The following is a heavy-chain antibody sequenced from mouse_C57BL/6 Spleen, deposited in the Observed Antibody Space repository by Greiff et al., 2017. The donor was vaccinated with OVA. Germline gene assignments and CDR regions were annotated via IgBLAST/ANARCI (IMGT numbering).Heavy chain of an antibody. D-gene: IGHD1-1*01. CDR2: IYPGDGDT. J-gene: IGHJ1*03. Sequence: VQVVESGPELVKPGASVKISCKASGYAFSSSWMNWVKQRPGKGLEWIGRIYPGDGDTNYNGKFKGKATLTADKSSSTAYMQLSSLTSEDSAVYFCASTTVVGGYFDVWGTGTTVTVSS. V-gene: IGHV1-82*01. CDR3: ASTTVVGGYFDV. CDR1: GYAFSSSW.